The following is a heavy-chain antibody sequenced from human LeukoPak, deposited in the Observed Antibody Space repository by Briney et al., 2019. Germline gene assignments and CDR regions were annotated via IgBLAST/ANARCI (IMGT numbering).Heavy chain of an antibody. Sequence: GGSLRLSCAASGFTFSSYAMSWVRQAPGKGLEWVSAISGSGGSTYYADSVEGRFTISRDNSKNTLYLQMNSLRAEDTAVYYCAKVGRIRVGATTHYFDYWGQGTLVTVSS. CDR1: GFTFSSYA. CDR2: ISGSGGST. J-gene: IGHJ4*02. CDR3: AKVGRIRVGATTHYFDY. D-gene: IGHD1-26*01. V-gene: IGHV3-23*01.